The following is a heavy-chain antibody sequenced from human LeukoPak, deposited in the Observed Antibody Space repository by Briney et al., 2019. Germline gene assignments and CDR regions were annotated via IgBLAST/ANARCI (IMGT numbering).Heavy chain of an antibody. V-gene: IGHV4-38-2*02. CDR1: GYSISSGYY. D-gene: IGHD3-16*01. CDR2: IYHSGST. J-gene: IGHJ6*03. CDR3: ARETSQKGAHYMDV. Sequence: PSETLSLTCIVSGYSISSGYYWGWIRQPPGKGLEWIGNIYHSGSTYHNPSLKSRVTISLDTSKNQFSLKLSSVTAADTAVYYCARETSQKGAHYMDVWGKGTTVTVSS.